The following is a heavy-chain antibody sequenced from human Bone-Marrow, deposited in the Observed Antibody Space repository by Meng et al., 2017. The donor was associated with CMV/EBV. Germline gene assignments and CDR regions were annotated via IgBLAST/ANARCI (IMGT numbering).Heavy chain of an antibody. Sequence: GESLKISCAASGFTFSSYSMNWVRQAPGKGLEWVANIKQDGSEKYYVDSVKGRFTISRDNAKNSLYLQMNSLRAEDTAVYYCARELSRLRHYHYGMDVWGQGTTVTVSS. CDR2: IKQDGSEK. V-gene: IGHV3-7*01. CDR3: ARELSRLRHYHYGMDV. D-gene: IGHD5-12*01. CDR1: GFTFSSYS. J-gene: IGHJ6*02.